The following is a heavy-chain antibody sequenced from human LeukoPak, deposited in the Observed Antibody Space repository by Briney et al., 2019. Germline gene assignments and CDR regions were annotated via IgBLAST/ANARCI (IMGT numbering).Heavy chain of an antibody. CDR3: ARYGDPVVQRSSIPADDAFDI. V-gene: IGHV5-51*01. Sequence: GESLKISCKGSGYSFTSYWIGWVRQMPGKGLEWMGIIYPGYSDTRYSPSFQGQVTISADKSISTAYLQWSSLKASDTAMYYCARYGDPVVQRSSIPADDAFDIWGQGTMVTVSS. D-gene: IGHD2-21*01. J-gene: IGHJ3*02. CDR2: IYPGYSDT. CDR1: GYSFTSYW.